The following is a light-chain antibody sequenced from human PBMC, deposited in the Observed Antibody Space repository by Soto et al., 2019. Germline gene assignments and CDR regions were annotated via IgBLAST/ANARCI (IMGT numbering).Light chain of an antibody. CDR3: QQYSNWAPGLT. J-gene: IGKJ4*01. V-gene: IGKV3-15*01. CDR2: AAS. CDR1: QSVSSN. Sequence: EIVMTQSPATLYVSPGERATLSCSASQSVSSNLAWYQQKPGQAPRLLIYAASTRATGIPARFSGSGSGTEYTPHISSMQCEDFAVYYCQQYSNWAPGLTFGGGTKVEIK.